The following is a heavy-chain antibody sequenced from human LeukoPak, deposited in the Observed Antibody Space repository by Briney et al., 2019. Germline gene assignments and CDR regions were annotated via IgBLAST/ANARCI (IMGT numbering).Heavy chain of an antibody. Sequence: SETLSLTCTVSGASVDSSPYYWGWIRQPPGKGLEWIGSIYYSGSTYYNPSLKSRATISVDTSKNQFSLKLSSVTAADTAVYYCARLPWGIAAAGTVDYWGQGTLVTVSS. CDR1: GASVDSSPYY. V-gene: IGHV4-39*01. J-gene: IGHJ4*02. CDR3: ARLPWGIAAAGTVDY. CDR2: IYYSGST. D-gene: IGHD6-13*01.